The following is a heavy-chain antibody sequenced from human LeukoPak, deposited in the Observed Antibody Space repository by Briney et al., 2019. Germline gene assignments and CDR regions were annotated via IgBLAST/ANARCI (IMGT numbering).Heavy chain of an antibody. Sequence: GGSLRLSCVASGFTFTRYWMNWVRQAPGKGLEWVATINQGGNEKYYVGSVKGRFTISRDNTKYSLFLQMNSLRAEDTAVYYCVRVFTYGMDVWGLEPTVTVSS. CDR1: GFTFTRYW. V-gene: IGHV3-7*01. J-gene: IGHJ6*02. CDR3: VRVFTYGMDV. CDR2: INQGGNEK.